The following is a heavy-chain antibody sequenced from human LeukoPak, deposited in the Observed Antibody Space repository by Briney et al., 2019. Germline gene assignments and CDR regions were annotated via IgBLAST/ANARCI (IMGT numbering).Heavy chain of an antibody. CDR1: GYSFTSYW. CDR3: ARVYSNYDDAFDI. Sequence: GESLKISCKGSGYSFTSYWIGWVRQMPGKGLEWMGIIYPDDSDTRYSPSFQGQVTISADKSISTAYLQWSSLKASDTAMYYCARVYSNYDDAFDIWGQGTMVTVSS. V-gene: IGHV5-51*01. D-gene: IGHD4-11*01. CDR2: IYPDDSDT. J-gene: IGHJ3*02.